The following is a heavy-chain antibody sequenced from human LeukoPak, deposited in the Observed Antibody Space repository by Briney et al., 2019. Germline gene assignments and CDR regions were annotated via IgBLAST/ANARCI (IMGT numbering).Heavy chain of an antibody. J-gene: IGHJ6*03. D-gene: IGHD3-10*01. CDR3: AREAMVRGVVYYYYYMDV. CDR1: GFTFSSYS. Sequence: GGSLRLSCAASGFTFSSYSMNWVRQAPGKRLEWVSSISSSPSYIYYADSVKGRFTISRDNAKNSLYLQMNSLRAEDTALYYCAREAMVRGVVYYYYYMDVWGKGTTVTVSS. V-gene: IGHV3-21*04. CDR2: ISSSPSYI.